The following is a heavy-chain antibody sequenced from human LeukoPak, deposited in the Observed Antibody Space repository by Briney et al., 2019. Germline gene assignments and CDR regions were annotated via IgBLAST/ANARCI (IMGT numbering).Heavy chain of an antibody. Sequence: SETLSLTCAVSGGSISSYYWSWIRQPPGKGLEWIGYIYFTGSTDYNPSLKGRVTISVDASRNQFSLNLNSVTAADTAVYYCASHMISRSYFDAWDQGTLVTVSS. CDR3: ASHMISRSYFDA. CDR1: GGSISSYY. J-gene: IGHJ5*02. D-gene: IGHD3/OR15-3a*01. CDR2: IYFTGST. V-gene: IGHV4-59*01.